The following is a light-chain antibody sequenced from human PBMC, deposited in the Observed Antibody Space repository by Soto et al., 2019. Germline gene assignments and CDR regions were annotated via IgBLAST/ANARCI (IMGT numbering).Light chain of an antibody. Sequence: IQMTQSPSTLSASLGDRVTMTCRASQSLDRDYLAWYQQKPGKAPNLLIYKASTLESGVPSRFSGDGSGTAFTLTISSLQPDDFATYYCHQYDSYPRTFGQGTKVDLK. J-gene: IGKJ1*01. CDR3: HQYDSYPRT. V-gene: IGKV1-5*03. CDR1: QSLDRDY. CDR2: KAS.